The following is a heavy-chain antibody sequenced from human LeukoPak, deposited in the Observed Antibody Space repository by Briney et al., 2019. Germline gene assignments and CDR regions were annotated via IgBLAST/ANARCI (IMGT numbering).Heavy chain of an antibody. CDR1: GYTFTGYY. CDR2: INPNSGGT. Sequence: ASVKVSCKASGYTFTGYYMHWVRQAPGQGLEWMGWINPNSGGTNYAQKFQGRVTMTRDTSISTAYMELSRLRSDDTAVYYCARKVSSSDTAMADFDYWGQGTLVTVSS. J-gene: IGHJ4*02. CDR3: ARKVSSSDTAMADFDY. D-gene: IGHD5-18*01. V-gene: IGHV1-2*02.